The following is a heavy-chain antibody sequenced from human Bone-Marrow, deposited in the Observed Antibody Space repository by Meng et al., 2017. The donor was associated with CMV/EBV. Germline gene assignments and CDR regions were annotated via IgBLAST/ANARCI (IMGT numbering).Heavy chain of an antibody. J-gene: IGHJ5*02. D-gene: IGHD6-13*01. Sequence: SLKISCAASGFTFDDYAMHWVRQAPGKGLEWVSGISWNSGSIDYADSVKGRFTISRDNAKNSLYLQMNSLRAEDTAVYYCARGTSIAAAGFDPWGQGTLVTVSS. CDR2: ISWNSGSI. CDR1: GFTFDDYA. CDR3: ARGTSIAAAGFDP. V-gene: IGHV3-9*01.